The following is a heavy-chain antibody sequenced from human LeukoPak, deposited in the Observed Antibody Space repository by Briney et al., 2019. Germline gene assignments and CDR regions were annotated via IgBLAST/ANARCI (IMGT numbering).Heavy chain of an antibody. J-gene: IGHJ4*02. CDR3: ARVRYYDSSGHYYVYFDY. CDR1: GGSISSHY. D-gene: IGHD3-22*01. CDR2: INYIGST. V-gene: IGHV4-59*11. Sequence: SETLSLTCTVSGGSISSHYWSWIRQPPGKGLEWIGFINYIGSTNYNPSPKSRVTISVDTSKNQFSLKLSSVTAADTAVYYCARVRYYDSSGHYYVYFDYWGQGTLVTVSS.